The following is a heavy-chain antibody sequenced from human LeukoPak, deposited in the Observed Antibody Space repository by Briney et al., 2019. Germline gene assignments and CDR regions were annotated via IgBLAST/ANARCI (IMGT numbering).Heavy chain of an antibody. D-gene: IGHD1-26*01. CDR1: RFTFSSSA. Sequence: GGSLRLSCAASRFTFSSSAMSWVRQAPGKGLEWVSHITSSSTNIYYADSVKGRFTISRDNAKNALSLQMNSLRDEDTAVYYCATSGNYYLKYWGQGTLVTVSS. J-gene: IGHJ4*02. V-gene: IGHV3-48*02. CDR2: ITSSSTNI. CDR3: ATSGNYYLKY.